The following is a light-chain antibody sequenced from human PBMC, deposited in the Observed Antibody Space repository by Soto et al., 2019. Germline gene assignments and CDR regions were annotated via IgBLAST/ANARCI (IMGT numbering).Light chain of an antibody. V-gene: IGKV3-20*01. Sequence: EIVLTQSPGTLSLSPGERATLSCRASQSVSSSYLTWYQQKPGQAPRLLIYGASSRATGIPDRFSGSGSGTDFTLTISRLEPDDFAVYYCQHYSTSRSFGRGTNVKIK. CDR1: QSVSSSY. CDR2: GAS. J-gene: IGKJ1*01. CDR3: QHYSTSRS.